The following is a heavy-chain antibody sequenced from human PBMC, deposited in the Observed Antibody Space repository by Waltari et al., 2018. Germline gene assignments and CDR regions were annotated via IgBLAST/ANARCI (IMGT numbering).Heavy chain of an antibody. CDR1: GFTVSSNY. CDR3: ARDVPPLGFREGDAFDI. V-gene: IGHV3-53*01. Sequence: EVQLVESGGGLIQPGGSLRLSCAASGFTVSSNYMSWVRQAPGKGLEWVSVIYSGGSTYYADSVKGRFTISRDNSKNTLYLQMNSLRAEDTAVYYCARDVPPLGFREGDAFDIWGQGTMVTVSS. CDR2: IYSGGST. J-gene: IGHJ3*02. D-gene: IGHD3-10*01.